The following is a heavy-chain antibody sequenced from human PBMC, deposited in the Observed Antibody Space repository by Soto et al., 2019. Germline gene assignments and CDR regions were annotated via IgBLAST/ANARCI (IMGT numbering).Heavy chain of an antibody. CDR2: MNPNSGNT. CDR1: GYTFTSYD. V-gene: IGHV1-8*01. J-gene: IGHJ6*02. CDR3: ARGRVTTRLDYYYYGMDV. D-gene: IGHD4-17*01. Sequence: ASVKVSCKASGYTFTSYDINWVLQATGEGLEWMGWMNPNSGNTGYAQKFQGRVTMTRNTSISTAYMELSSLRSEDTAVYYCARGRVTTRLDYYYYGMDVWGQGTTVTVSS.